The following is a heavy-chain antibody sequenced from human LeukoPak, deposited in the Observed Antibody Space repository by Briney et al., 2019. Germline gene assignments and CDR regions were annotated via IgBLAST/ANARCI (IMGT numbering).Heavy chain of an antibody. J-gene: IGHJ4*02. CDR1: GGSISSGGYS. CDR2: IYHSGST. D-gene: IGHD1-26*01. Sequence: PSETLSLTCAVSGGSISSGGYSRSWIRQPPGKGLEWIGYIYHSGSTNYNPSLKSRVIISIDTSKNQFSLKLSSVTAADTAVYYCARVSGSYPYYFDYWGQGTLVTVSS. V-gene: IGHV4-30-2*01. CDR3: ARVSGSYPYYFDY.